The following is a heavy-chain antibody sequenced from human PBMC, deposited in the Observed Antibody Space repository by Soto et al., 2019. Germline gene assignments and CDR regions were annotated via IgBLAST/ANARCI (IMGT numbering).Heavy chain of an antibody. CDR3: ARDLGGGIAAAGTGVDY. CDR2: ISSSSSYI. V-gene: IGHV3-21*01. D-gene: IGHD6-13*01. CDR1: GFTFSRYS. Sequence: EVQLVESGGGLVKPGGSLRLSCAASGFTFSRYSMNWVRQAPGKGLEWVSSISSSSSYIYYADSVKGRFTISRDNAKNSLYLQMNSLRAEDTAVYYCARDLGGGIAAAGTGVDYWGQGTLVTVSS. J-gene: IGHJ4*02.